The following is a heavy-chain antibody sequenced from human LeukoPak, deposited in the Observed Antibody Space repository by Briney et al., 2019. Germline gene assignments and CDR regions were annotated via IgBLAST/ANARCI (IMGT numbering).Heavy chain of an antibody. V-gene: IGHV4-30-4*01. D-gene: IGHD2-2*01. CDR2: IYYSGST. J-gene: IGHJ4*02. CDR3: ASFCSSTSCYGGY. CDR1: VGSISSGDYY. Sequence: PSQTLSLTCTVSVGSISSGDYYWSWIRQPPGKGLEWIGYIYYSGSTYYNPSLKSRVTISVDTSKNQFSLKLSSVTAADTAVYYCASFCSSTSCYGGYWGQGTLVTVSS.